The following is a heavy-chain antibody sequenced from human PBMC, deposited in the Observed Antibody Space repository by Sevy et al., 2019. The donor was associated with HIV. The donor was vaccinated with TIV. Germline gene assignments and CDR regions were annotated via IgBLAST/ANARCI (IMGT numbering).Heavy chain of an antibody. D-gene: IGHD2-15*01. V-gene: IGHV3-21*01. Sequence: GESLKISFSASGFTFSNYNMNWVRQAPGKGLEWVSSISSSSRYIYYAGSMKGRFTISRDNAKNSLYLQMNSLRAGDTAVYYCARVVAYCSGGSCFPGYYYGMDVWGQGTRVTVSS. CDR1: GFTFSNYN. CDR2: ISSSSRYI. J-gene: IGHJ6*02. CDR3: ARVVAYCSGGSCFPGYYYGMDV.